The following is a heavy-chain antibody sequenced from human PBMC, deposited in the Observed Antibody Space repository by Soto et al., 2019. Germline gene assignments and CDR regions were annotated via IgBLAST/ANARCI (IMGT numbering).Heavy chain of an antibody. D-gene: IGHD6-6*01. V-gene: IGHV3-53*01. J-gene: IGHJ4*01. CDR1: GFTFRDYG. CDR2: IYSAGST. Sequence: PGGSLRLSCVASGFTFRDYGMHWVRQAPGKGLQWVSVIYSAGSTYYANAVKGRFTISRDISENKIFLELNGLTVDDTAVYYCARAREPEYSSSIFFDYWGRGTVVTVSS. CDR3: ARAREPEYSSSIFFDY.